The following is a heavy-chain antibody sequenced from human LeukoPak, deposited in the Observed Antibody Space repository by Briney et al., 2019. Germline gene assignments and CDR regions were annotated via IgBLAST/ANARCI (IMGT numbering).Heavy chain of an antibody. CDR3: IRSGMSYFGSGRYYYYMDV. V-gene: IGHV1-69*06. D-gene: IGHD3-10*01. CDR1: GGTFNSYS. Sequence: SVKVSCKASGGTFNSYSITWVRQAPGQGLEWMGGIIPIFGKANYAQKFQHRVTFTADKSTSTAYMELSSLRSEDTAVYYCIRSGMSYFGSGRYYYYMDVWGKGTTVTVSS. J-gene: IGHJ6*03. CDR2: IIPIFGKA.